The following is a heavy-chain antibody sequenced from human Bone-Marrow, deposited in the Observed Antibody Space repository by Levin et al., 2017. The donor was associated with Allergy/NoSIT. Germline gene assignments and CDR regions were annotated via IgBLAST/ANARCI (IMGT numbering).Heavy chain of an antibody. CDR1: RFTFSSYS. D-gene: IGHD3-9*01. CDR2: ISSSSSYI. Sequence: GESLKISCAASRFTFSSYSMNWVRQAPGKGLEWVSSISSSSSYIYYADSVKGRFTISRDNAKNSLYLQMNSLRAEDTAVYYCARDGPNYDILTGYYRGANYYYYYGMDVWGQGTTVTVSS. J-gene: IGHJ6*02. V-gene: IGHV3-21*01. CDR3: ARDGPNYDILTGYYRGANYYYYYGMDV.